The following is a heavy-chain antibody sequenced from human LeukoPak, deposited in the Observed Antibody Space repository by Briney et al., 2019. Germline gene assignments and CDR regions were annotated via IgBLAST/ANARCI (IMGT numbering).Heavy chain of an antibody. CDR2: IYYSGST. D-gene: IGHD3-22*01. CDR3: ARVGDDSSGYYGY. V-gene: IGHV4-61*01. Sequence: SETLSLTCTVSGYSISSGYYWGWIRQPPGKGLEWIGYIYYSGSTNYNPSLKSRVTISVDTSKNQFSLKLSSVTAADTAVYYCARVGDDSSGYYGYWGQGTLVTVSS. CDR1: GYSISSGYY. J-gene: IGHJ4*02.